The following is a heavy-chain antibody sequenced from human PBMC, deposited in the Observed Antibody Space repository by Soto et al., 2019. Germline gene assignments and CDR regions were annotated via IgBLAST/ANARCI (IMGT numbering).Heavy chain of an antibody. V-gene: IGHV3-30*18. J-gene: IGHJ4*02. Sequence: QVQLVESGGGVVRPGRSLRLSCAASGFTFSSYGMHWVRQAPGKGLEWVAVISYDGSNKYYADSVKGRFTISRDNSKNTLYLQMNSLRAEDTAVYYCAKPDIPYDFWSGYPKYYFDYWGQGTLVTVSS. D-gene: IGHD3-3*01. CDR1: GFTFSSYG. CDR3: AKPDIPYDFWSGYPKYYFDY. CDR2: ISYDGSNK.